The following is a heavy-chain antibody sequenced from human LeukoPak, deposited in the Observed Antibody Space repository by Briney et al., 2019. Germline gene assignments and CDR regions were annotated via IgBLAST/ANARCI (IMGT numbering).Heavy chain of an antibody. D-gene: IGHD4-17*01. CDR2: ISATGEKA. CDR1: GFSFGSFW. J-gene: IGHJ4*02. Sequence: PGGSLRLSCAGSGFSFGSFWMNWVRQAPGKGLEWVSVISATGEKAYYAESVKDRFIISRDYSKSTVFLDMNSLRVDDTAIHYCVKDRRFSVTTDYYFDVWGPGTLVTVSS. V-gene: IGHV3-23*01. CDR3: VKDRRFSVTTDYYFDV.